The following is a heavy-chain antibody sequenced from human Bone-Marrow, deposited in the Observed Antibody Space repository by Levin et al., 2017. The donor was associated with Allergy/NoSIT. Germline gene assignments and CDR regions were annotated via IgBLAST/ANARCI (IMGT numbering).Heavy chain of an antibody. CDR3: ARPAPGSGWAFDY. V-gene: IGHV3-74*01. CDR1: GFTFNTYW. D-gene: IGHD6-19*01. J-gene: IGHJ4*02. Sequence: GESLKISCAASGFTFNTYWMHWVRQAPGKGLVWVSRINSDGSSTNYADSVKGRFTISRDTAKNTLSLQMNSLRAEDTAVYYCARPAPGSGWAFDYWGQGTLVTVSS. CDR2: INSDGSST.